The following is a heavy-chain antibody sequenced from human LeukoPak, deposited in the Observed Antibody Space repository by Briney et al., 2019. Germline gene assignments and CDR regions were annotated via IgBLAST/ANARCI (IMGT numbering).Heavy chain of an antibody. CDR2: ISSSGSTI. Sequence: GGSLRLSCAASGFTFSSYEMNWVRQAPGKGLEWVSYISSSGSTIYYADSVKGRFTISRDNAKNSLYLQMNSLRAEDTAVYYCARVPLFGVVSPFDYWGQGTLVTVSS. D-gene: IGHD3-3*01. CDR3: ARVPLFGVVSPFDY. V-gene: IGHV3-48*03. CDR1: GFTFSSYE. J-gene: IGHJ4*02.